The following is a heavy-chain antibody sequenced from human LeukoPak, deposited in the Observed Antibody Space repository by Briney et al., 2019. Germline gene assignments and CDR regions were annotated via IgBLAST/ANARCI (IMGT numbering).Heavy chain of an antibody. Sequence: SSETLSLTCTVSGGSIRCYYWSWIRQPPGKGLEWIGYIYFSGSTSYNPSLKSRVTISVDRSKNQFSLKLSSVAAADTAVYYCARSYDTNFDYWGQGTLVTVSS. V-gene: IGHV4-59*01. CDR2: IYFSGST. CDR3: ARSYDTNFDY. CDR1: GGSIRCYY. J-gene: IGHJ4*02. D-gene: IGHD1-1*01.